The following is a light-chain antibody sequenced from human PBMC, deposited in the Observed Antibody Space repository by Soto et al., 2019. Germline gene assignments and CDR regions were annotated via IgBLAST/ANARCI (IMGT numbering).Light chain of an antibody. V-gene: IGLV2-11*01. CDR2: DVS. CDR1: RSDVGGYNY. Sequence: QSALTQPRSASGSPGQSITISCTGTRSDVGGYNYVSWYQQHPAKAPTLIIFDVSKRPSGVPNRFSGSKSGNTASLTISGLRAEDEADYYCCSYVGRNTYVFGTGTKLTVL. CDR3: CSYVGRNTYV. J-gene: IGLJ1*01.